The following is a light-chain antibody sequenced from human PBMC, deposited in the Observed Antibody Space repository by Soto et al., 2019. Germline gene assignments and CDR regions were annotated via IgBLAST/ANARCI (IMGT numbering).Light chain of an antibody. CDR1: QSINSW. Sequence: DIQMTQSPSTLSASVRDRVTITCRASQSINSWLAWYQQKPGKAPKLLIYKASILESGVPSRFSGSGSGTEFTLTISSLQPDDFATYYCQQYNSYSPGFTFGGGTKVEIK. CDR2: KAS. V-gene: IGKV1-5*03. J-gene: IGKJ4*01. CDR3: QQYNSYSPGFT.